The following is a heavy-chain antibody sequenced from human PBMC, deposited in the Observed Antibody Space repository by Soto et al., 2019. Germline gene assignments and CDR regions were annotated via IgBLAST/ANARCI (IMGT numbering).Heavy chain of an antibody. V-gene: IGHV3-33*01. Sequence: QVQMVESGGGVVXXXXXXXXSCAASGFXVSXXXXHWVRQAPGKGLEWVAVIWYDGSNRYYADSVKGRLSISKDNSKNTLYLQMNPLRPEHTAIYYCAPATTWTFHFPYWGQGTQVTVSS. CDR2: IWYDGSNR. J-gene: IGHJ4*02. CDR3: APATTWTFHFPY. CDR1: GFXVSXXX. D-gene: IGHD1-1*01.